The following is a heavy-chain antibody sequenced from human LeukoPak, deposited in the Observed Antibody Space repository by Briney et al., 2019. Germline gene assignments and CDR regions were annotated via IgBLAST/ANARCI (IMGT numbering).Heavy chain of an antibody. V-gene: IGHV3-64D*06. CDR3: VKDQSGSVSS. J-gene: IGHJ4*02. CDR1: GFTSSTYA. Sequence: PGGSLRLSCSDSGFTSSTYAMHRLRQAPGKGLEYVSSITSDGGSTYYADSVKGRFTISRDNSKNTLYLQVNSLRAEDTAVYYCVKDQSGSVSSWGQGTLVTVSS. CDR2: ITSDGGST. D-gene: IGHD3-10*01.